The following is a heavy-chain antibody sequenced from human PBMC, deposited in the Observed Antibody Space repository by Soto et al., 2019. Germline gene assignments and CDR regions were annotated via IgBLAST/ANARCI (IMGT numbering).Heavy chain of an antibody. V-gene: IGHV3-64D*06. CDR2: ISSNGGST. CDR3: VKDLNRVLSYVGSDFDY. Sequence: QSGGSLRLSCSASGFTFSSYAMHWVRQAPGKGLEYVSAISSNGGSTYYADSVKGRFTISRDNSKNTLYLQMSSLRAEDTAVYYCVKDLNRVLSYVGSDFDYWGQGTLVTVSS. D-gene: IGHD5-18*01. CDR1: GFTFSSYA. J-gene: IGHJ4*02.